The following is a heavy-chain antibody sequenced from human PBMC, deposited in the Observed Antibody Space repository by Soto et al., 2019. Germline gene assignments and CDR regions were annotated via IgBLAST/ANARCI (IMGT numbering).Heavy chain of an antibody. Sequence: SETLSLTCTVSGGSISSYYWSWIRQPPGKGLEWIGYIYYSGSTNYNPSLKSRVTISVDTSKNQFSLKLSSVTAADTAVYYCARHRIAVAGTWFDDWGQGTLVTVSS. CDR1: GGSISSYY. CDR3: ARHRIAVAGTWFDD. V-gene: IGHV4-59*08. D-gene: IGHD6-19*01. CDR2: IYYSGST. J-gene: IGHJ4*02.